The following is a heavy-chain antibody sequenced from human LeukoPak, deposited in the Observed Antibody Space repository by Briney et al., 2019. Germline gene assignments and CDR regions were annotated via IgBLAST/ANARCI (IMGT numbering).Heavy chain of an antibody. CDR1: GFTFSNYA. J-gene: IGHJ4*02. CDR2: INSNGGST. Sequence: HPGGSLRLSCAASGFTFSNYAMSWVRQAPGKGLEWVSTINSNGGSTYYADSVKGRFTISRDNSKNTLYLQMNSLRAEDTAVYYCARVFSLAAAVDYWGQGTLVTVSS. CDR3: ARVFSLAAAVDY. V-gene: IGHV3-23*01. D-gene: IGHD6-13*01.